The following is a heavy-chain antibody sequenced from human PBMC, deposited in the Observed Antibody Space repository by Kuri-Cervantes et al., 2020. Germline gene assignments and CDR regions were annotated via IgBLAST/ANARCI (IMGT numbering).Heavy chain of an antibody. CDR2: IYYSGST. CDR1: GGSVSSGSYY. CDR3: ARYYYDSSGYYRFDY. J-gene: IGHJ4*02. D-gene: IGHD3-22*01. V-gene: IGHV4-61*10. Sequence: SETLSLTCTVSGGSVSSGSYYWSWIRQPAGKGLEWIGYIYYSGSTNYNPSLKSRVTISVDTSKNQFSLKLSSVTAADTAVYYCARYYYDSSGYYRFDYWDQGTLVTVSS.